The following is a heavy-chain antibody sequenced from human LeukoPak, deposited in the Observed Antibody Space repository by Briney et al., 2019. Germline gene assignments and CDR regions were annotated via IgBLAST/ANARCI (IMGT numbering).Heavy chain of an antibody. D-gene: IGHD6-13*01. CDR1: GGSISSYY. Sequence: ASETLSLTCTVSGGSISSYYWSWIRQPLGKGLEWIRYIYYSGSTNYNPSLKSRVTISVDTSKNQFSLKLSSVTAADTAVYYCARHVRSSWYFDYWGQGTLVTASS. V-gene: IGHV4-59*08. J-gene: IGHJ4*02. CDR2: IYYSGST. CDR3: ARHVRSSWYFDY.